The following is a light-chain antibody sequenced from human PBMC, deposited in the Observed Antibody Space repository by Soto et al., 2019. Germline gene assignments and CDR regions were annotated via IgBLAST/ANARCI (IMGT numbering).Light chain of an antibody. CDR2: GAS. CDR1: QSGSSN. Sequence: IVRKQSAATRSVYTGERARRARGASQSGSSNLAWYQQKPGQVPRLLIYGASTRATGIPARFSGSGSGTEFTFTISSLQAEDFAVYFCQQYDNSPGTFGQGTKVDIK. J-gene: IGKJ1*01. CDR3: QQYDNSPGT. V-gene: IGKV3-15*01.